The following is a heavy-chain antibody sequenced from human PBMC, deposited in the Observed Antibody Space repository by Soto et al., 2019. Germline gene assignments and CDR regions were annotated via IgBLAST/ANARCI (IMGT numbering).Heavy chain of an antibody. CDR3: ARVLSSSWYPSDYYYGMDV. D-gene: IGHD6-13*01. CDR1: GDSVSSNSAA. V-gene: IGHV6-1*01. Sequence: PSQTLSLTCAISGDSVSSNSAAWNWIRQSPSRGLEWLGRTYYRSKWYNDYAVSVKSRITINPDTSKNQFSLQLNSVTPEDTAVYYCARVLSSSWYPSDYYYGMDVWGQGTTVTVSS. CDR2: TYYRSKWYN. J-gene: IGHJ6*02.